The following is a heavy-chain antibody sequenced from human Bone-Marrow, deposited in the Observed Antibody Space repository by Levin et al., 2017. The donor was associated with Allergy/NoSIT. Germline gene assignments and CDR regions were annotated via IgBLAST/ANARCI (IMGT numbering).Heavy chain of an antibody. CDR2: ISSGSGTM. Sequence: TGGSLRLSCTASGFTFSSFSMNWVRRAPGKGLEWVSYISSGSGTMYYADSVKGRFTISRDNAKNSLYLQMNSLRAEDTAVYYCARPYSSGWYPPDYWGQGTLVTVSS. CDR3: ARPYSSGWYPPDY. V-gene: IGHV3-48*01. CDR1: GFTFSSFS. D-gene: IGHD6-19*01. J-gene: IGHJ4*02.